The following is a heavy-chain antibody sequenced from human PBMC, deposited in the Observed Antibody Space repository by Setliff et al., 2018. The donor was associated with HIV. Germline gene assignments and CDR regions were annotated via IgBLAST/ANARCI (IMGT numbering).Heavy chain of an antibody. V-gene: IGHV3-33*08. Sequence: AGSLRLSCAASGFTFSSYSMNWVRQAPGKGLEWVSAIWNAGSEKYYADSVKGRYSISRDNSQNTLFLQIDSLTVEDTAVYYCARPRVAYSYGSLDYYYYYMDVWGKGTTVTVSS. J-gene: IGHJ6*03. D-gene: IGHD5-18*01. CDR3: ARPRVAYSYGSLDYYYYYMDV. CDR1: GFTFSSYS. CDR2: IWNAGSEK.